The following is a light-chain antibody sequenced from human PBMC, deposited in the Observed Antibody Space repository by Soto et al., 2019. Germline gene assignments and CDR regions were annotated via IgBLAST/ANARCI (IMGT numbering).Light chain of an antibody. CDR2: GAS. V-gene: IGKV3-20*01. CDR1: QSVSSSY. Sequence: EIVLTQSPGTLSLSPGERATLSCSASQSVSSSYLAWYQQKPGQAPRLLIYGASSRATGIPDRFSGSGSGTDFTLTISRLEPEDFAVYYCQQYGSLPRTFGQGTKVEI. J-gene: IGKJ1*01. CDR3: QQYGSLPRT.